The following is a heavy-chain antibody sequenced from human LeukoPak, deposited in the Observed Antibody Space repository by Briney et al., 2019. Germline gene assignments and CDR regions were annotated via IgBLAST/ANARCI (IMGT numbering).Heavy chain of an antibody. V-gene: IGHV3-30-3*01. CDR3: AKGGDGYTSGSFDY. CDR1: GFTFSSYA. D-gene: IGHD5-24*01. J-gene: IGHJ4*02. CDR2: ISYDGSNK. Sequence: GGSLRLSCAASGFTFSSYAMHWVRQAPGKGLEWVAVISYDGSNKYYADSVKGRFTISRDNSKNTLYLQMNSLRAEDTAVYYCAKGGDGYTSGSFDYWGQGTLVTVSS.